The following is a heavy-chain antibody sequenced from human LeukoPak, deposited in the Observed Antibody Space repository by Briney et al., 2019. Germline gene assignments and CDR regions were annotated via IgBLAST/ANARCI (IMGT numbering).Heavy chain of an antibody. V-gene: IGHV3-23*01. CDR1: GFSLTNYA. CDR2: FNGGGTYS. D-gene: IGHD5-24*01. Sequence: PGGSLRLSCAASGFSLTNYAMGWVRQPPGKGLEWLSTFNGGGTYSHHAYSVKGRFTMSRDTSKNTVYLQMNSLRAEDTAMYYCARDGDGYNFGSDYWGQGTLVTVSS. CDR3: ARDGDGYNFGSDY. J-gene: IGHJ4*02.